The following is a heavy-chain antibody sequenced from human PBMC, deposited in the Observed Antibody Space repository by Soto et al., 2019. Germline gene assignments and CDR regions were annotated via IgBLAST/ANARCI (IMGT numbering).Heavy chain of an antibody. V-gene: IGHV4-30-2*06. CDR1: GASISYGGFS. CDR3: ARGGGYDPFDY. CDR2: ISHLEST. J-gene: IGHJ4*02. Sequence: SETLSLTCTVSGASISYGGFSWSWIRQSPGKGLEWIGYISHLESTYFHPSFKSRLTMSIDRTRNQFSLKLSSVTAADMAVYYCARGGGYDPFDYWGQGVLVTVSS. D-gene: IGHD5-12*01.